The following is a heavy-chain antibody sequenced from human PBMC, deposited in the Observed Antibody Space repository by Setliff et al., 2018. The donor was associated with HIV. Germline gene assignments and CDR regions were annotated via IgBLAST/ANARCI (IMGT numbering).Heavy chain of an antibody. J-gene: IGHJ3*01. CDR1: GYTFTSDY. Sequence: ASVKVSCKASGYTFTSDYIHWVRQAPGQGFEWMGWINPKSGAAHYAKKFQGRVTMTRDTSITTDYMELSRLRSDDTAVYYCARGGNYNYVSSAYFDLWGQGSMVTVSS. V-gene: IGHV1-2*02. CDR3: ARGGNYNYVSSAYFDL. CDR2: INPKSGAA. D-gene: IGHD3-22*01.